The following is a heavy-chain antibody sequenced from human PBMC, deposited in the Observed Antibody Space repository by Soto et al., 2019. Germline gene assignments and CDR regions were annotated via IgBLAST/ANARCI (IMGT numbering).Heavy chain of an antibody. CDR2: IYYSGST. CDR3: ARGSPIYYYDSSGYYFDY. CDR1: GGSISSYY. D-gene: IGHD3-22*01. Sequence: SETLSLTCTVSGGSISSYYWSWIRQPPGKGLEWIGYIYYSGSTNYNPSLKSRVTISVDTSKNQFSLKLSSVTAADTAVYYCARGSPIYYYDSSGYYFDYWGQGTLVTVSS. V-gene: IGHV4-59*01. J-gene: IGHJ4*02.